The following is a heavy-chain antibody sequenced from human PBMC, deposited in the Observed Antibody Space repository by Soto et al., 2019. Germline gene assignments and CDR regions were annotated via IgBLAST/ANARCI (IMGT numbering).Heavy chain of an antibody. V-gene: IGHV1-3*01. Sequence: QVQLVQSGAEVKKPGASVKVSCKASGYTFTSYAMHWVRQAHGQRLEWMGWINAGNGNTKYSQKFQGRVTITRDTSASTAYMELSSLRSEDTAVYYCARERARKQLLDWFDPWGQGTLVTVSS. CDR1: GYTFTSYA. D-gene: IGHD6-13*01. CDR2: INAGNGNT. CDR3: ARERARKQLLDWFDP. J-gene: IGHJ5*02.